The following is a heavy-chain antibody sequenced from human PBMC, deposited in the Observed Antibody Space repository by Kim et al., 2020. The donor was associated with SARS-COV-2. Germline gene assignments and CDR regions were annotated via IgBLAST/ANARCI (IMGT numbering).Heavy chain of an antibody. Sequence: GGSLRLSCAASGFTFNTYEMNWVRQAPGKGLEWVSYISSAARTVYYADSVEGRFTISRDNAKSSLYLQMNSLRIEDTAIYYCTRAPWTSGGFTFDHWGQGALVTVSS. J-gene: IGHJ4*02. CDR2: ISSAARTV. CDR1: GFTFNTYE. V-gene: IGHV3-48*03. D-gene: IGHD6-19*01. CDR3: TRAPWTSGGFTFDH.